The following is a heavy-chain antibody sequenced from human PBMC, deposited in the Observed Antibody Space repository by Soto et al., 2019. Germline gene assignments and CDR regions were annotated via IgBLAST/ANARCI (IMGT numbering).Heavy chain of an antibody. CDR3: ARGRDSSGYYHDAFDI. Sequence: QVQLVQSGAEVKKPGSSVKVSCKASGGTFSSYAISWVRQAPGQGLEWMGGIIPIFGTANYAQKFQGRVTITADEYTSTAYMELSRLRSEDTAVYYCARGRDSSGYYHDAFDIWGQGTMVTVSS. CDR1: GGTFSSYA. CDR2: IIPIFGTA. J-gene: IGHJ3*02. V-gene: IGHV1-69*01. D-gene: IGHD3-22*01.